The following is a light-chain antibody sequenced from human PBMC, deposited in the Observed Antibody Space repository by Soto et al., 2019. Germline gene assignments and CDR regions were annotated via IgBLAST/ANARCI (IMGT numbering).Light chain of an antibody. CDR3: QQRSNWPIT. V-gene: IGKV3-11*01. J-gene: IGKJ3*01. CDR1: QSVSSY. CDR2: DAS. Sequence: EIVLTQSPATLSLSPGERATLSCRASQSVSSYLAWYQQKPGQAPRLLIYDASNRATAIPARFSGSGSWTAFTLTISSLEPADFAVDYCQQRSNWPITFGPGTKVEIK.